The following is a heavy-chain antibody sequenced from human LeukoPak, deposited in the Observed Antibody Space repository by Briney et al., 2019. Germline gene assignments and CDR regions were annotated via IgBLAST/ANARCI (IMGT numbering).Heavy chain of an antibody. CDR3: AKEVWFGELFLDY. J-gene: IGHJ4*02. Sequence: RGSLRLSCAPSGFTPRSYWMSWVRQAPGKGLEGVANIKKDGSEKYYTDSVTGRFTIPRDNAKTTLLLHMNILRAQATALYNFAKEVWFGELFLDYRGQGTLVTVSS. CDR1: GFTPRSYW. D-gene: IGHD3-10*01. V-gene: IGHV3-7*01. CDR2: IKKDGSEK.